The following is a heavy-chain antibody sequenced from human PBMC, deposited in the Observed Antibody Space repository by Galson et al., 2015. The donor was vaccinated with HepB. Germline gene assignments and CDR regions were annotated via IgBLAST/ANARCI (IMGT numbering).Heavy chain of an antibody. V-gene: IGHV4-31*03. D-gene: IGHD3-16*02. CDR3: ARCKERSYRPLRYFDL. J-gene: IGHJ2*01. CDR1: GGSISSGGYY. CDR2: IYYSGST. Sequence: TLSLTCTVSGGSISSGGYYWSWIRQHPGKGLEWIGYIYYSGSTYYNPSLKSRVTISVDTSKNRFSLKLSSVTAADTAVYYCARCKERSYRPLRYFDLWGRGTLVTVSS.